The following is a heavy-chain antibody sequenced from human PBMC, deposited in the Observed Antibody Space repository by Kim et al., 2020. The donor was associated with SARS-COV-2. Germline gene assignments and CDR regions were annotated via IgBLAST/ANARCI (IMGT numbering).Heavy chain of an antibody. V-gene: IGHV3-7*01. J-gene: IGHJ4*01. CDR3: ARGWGY. CDR2: DGSER. D-gene: IGHD3-16*01. Sequence: DGSERYYVESVKGRITTSRDNAKNALYQQVNSLRAEDTAVYYCARGWGYWGHGTLVTVSS.